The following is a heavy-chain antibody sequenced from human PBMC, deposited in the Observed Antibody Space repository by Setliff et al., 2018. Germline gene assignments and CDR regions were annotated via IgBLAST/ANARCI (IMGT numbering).Heavy chain of an antibody. J-gene: IGHJ4*02. Sequence: GGSLRLSCAASGFTFSSYWMHWVRQAPGRGLLWASRINSDGRSTRYADSVKGRFIISRDNAKNTLYLQMNSLRAEDTAVYYCARDNYGGDYWGQGTLVTVSS. D-gene: IGHD4-17*01. V-gene: IGHV3-74*01. CDR2: INSDGRST. CDR1: GFTFSSYW. CDR3: ARDNYGGDY.